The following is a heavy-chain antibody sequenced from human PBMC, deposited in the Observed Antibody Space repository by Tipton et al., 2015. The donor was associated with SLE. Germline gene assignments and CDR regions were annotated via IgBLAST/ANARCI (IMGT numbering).Heavy chain of an antibody. J-gene: IGHJ4*02. Sequence: LRLSCTVSGGSINSHYWSWIQQPPGKGLEWIGYIYYSGSTNYNPSLKSRVTISVDTSKNQFSLKLSSVTAADTAVYYCARARYSYGPDYWGQGTLVTVSS. V-gene: IGHV4-59*11. D-gene: IGHD5-18*01. CDR2: IYYSGST. CDR1: GGSINSHY. CDR3: ARARYSYGPDY.